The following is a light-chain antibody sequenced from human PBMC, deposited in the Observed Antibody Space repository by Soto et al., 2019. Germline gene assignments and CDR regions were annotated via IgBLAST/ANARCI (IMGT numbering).Light chain of an antibody. CDR3: QQYNNWPRT. J-gene: IGKJ1*01. CDR2: GAS. CDR1: QSVSSN. V-gene: IGKV3-15*01. Sequence: EIVMTQSPATLSVSPGERATLSCRASQSVSSNLAWYQQKPGQAPRLLIYGASTRDTGIPARFSGRGSGTEFTLTISSLQSEDFAVYYCQQYNNWPRTFGQGTKVDIK.